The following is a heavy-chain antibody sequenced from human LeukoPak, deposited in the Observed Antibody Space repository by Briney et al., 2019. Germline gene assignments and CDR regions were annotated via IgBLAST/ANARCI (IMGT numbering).Heavy chain of an antibody. V-gene: IGHV5-51*01. D-gene: IGHD6-19*01. Sequence: GESLKISCKGSGYSFTSYWIGWVRQMPGKGLEGMGIIYPGDSDTRYSPSFQGQVTISADKSISTAYLQWSSLKASDTAMYYCATSNSSGGSPDAFDIWGQGTMVTVSS. J-gene: IGHJ3*02. CDR3: ATSNSSGGSPDAFDI. CDR1: GYSFTSYW. CDR2: IYPGDSDT.